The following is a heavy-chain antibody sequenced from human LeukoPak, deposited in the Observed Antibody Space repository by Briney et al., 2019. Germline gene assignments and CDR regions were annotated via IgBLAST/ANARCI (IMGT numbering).Heavy chain of an antibody. CDR3: ARGRKSAAGMGYDY. CDR1: GGSFSGYY. D-gene: IGHD6-13*01. V-gene: IGHV4-34*01. J-gene: IGHJ4*02. Sequence: SETLSLTCAVYGGSFSGYYWSWIRQPPGKGLEWIGEINHSGSTNYNPSLKSRVTISVDTSKNQFSPKLSSVTAADTAVYYCARGRKSAAGMGYDYWGQGTLVTVSS. CDR2: INHSGST.